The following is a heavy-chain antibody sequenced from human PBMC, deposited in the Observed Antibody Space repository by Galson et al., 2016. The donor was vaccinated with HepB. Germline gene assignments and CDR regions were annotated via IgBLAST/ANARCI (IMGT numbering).Heavy chain of an antibody. V-gene: IGHV4-39*01. CDR1: GGSIASDHYY. J-gene: IGHJ5*02. CDR3: ARQWSNYFGDHMWFDP. Sequence: SETLSLTCSVSGGSIASDHYYWGWIRQPPNKGLEWIGSVHYSGNTYYEPSLKSRVTLSVDTSKNQFSLKLSSVTAADTAVYFCARQWSNYFGDHMWFDPWGLGTLVTVSS. D-gene: IGHD4-17*01. CDR2: VHYSGNT.